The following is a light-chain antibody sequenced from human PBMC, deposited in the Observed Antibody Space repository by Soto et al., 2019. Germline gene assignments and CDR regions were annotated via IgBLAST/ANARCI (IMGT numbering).Light chain of an antibody. CDR1: SSDIGGYNL. V-gene: IGLV2-14*01. CDR3: TPYTRITTLEV. J-gene: IGLJ2*01. Sequence: QSALPQPASVSGSPGQSITISCTGTSSDIGGYNLVSWFQQHPGKAPKLMIYDVSNRPSGVSNRFSGSKSGNTASLTISGLQAEDEADYYCTPYTRITTLEVFGGGTKVTVL. CDR2: DVS.